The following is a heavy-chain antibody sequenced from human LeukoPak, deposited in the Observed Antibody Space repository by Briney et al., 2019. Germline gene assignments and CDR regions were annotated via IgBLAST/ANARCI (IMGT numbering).Heavy chain of an antibody. J-gene: IGHJ4*02. CDR2: IWYDGSNK. CDR3: AKDRGSRGYSNYDFDY. Sequence: PGRSLRLSCAASGFTFSSYGMHWVRQAPGKGLEWAAVIWYDGSNKYYADSVKGRFTISRDNSKNTLYLQMNSLRAEDTAVYYCAKDRGSRGYSNYDFDYWGQGTLVTVSS. D-gene: IGHD4-11*01. CDR1: GFTFSSYG. V-gene: IGHV3-33*06.